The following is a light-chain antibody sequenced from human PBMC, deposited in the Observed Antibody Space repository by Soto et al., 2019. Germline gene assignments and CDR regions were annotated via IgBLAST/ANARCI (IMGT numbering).Light chain of an antibody. CDR3: LLSFGGDRRL. Sequence: QAVVTQEPSVPVSPGGPVTHTSGPTPGVVTSAYYPYWFQQKPGQATTTLIYDTNNKHPWAPARCSGSLLGGKAALTLSGAQPEDEADYYCLLSFGGDRRLFGGGTKLTVL. J-gene: IGLJ2*01. CDR2: DTN. V-gene: IGLV7-46*01. CDR1: PGVVTSAYY.